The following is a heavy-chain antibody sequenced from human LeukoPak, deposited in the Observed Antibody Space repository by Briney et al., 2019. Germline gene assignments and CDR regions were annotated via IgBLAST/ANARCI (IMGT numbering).Heavy chain of an antibody. CDR1: VGTWSSYA. D-gene: IGHD2-21*02. CDR2: MIPIYSTA. J-gene: IGHJ4*02. CDR3: ARGGAYCGGDCYSGHV. V-gene: IGHV1-69*13. Sequence: SVKVSCKASVGTWSSYAISWVRHGPGQGLELMGGMIPIYSTANYAQTFQGRDTITADESTSTGYMEQSSLRSEDTAVYCCARGGAYCGGDCYSGHVWGQGTLVSV.